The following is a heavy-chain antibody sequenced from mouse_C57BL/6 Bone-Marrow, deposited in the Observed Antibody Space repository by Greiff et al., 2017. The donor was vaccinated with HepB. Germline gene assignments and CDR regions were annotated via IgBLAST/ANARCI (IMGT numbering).Heavy chain of an antibody. Sequence: EVQLVESGGGLVKPGGSLKLSCAASGFTFSSYTMSWVRQTPEKRLEWVATISGGGGNTYYPDSVKGRFTISRDNAKNTLYLQMSSLRSEDTALYYCARYDGNYWYFDVWGTGTTVTVSS. V-gene: IGHV5-9*01. D-gene: IGHD2-1*01. CDR1: GFTFSSYT. CDR3: ARYDGNYWYFDV. J-gene: IGHJ1*03. CDR2: ISGGGGNT.